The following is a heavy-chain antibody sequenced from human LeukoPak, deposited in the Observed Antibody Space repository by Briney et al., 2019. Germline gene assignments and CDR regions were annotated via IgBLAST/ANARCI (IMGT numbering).Heavy chain of an antibody. CDR1: GGTFSSYA. Sequence: SVKVSCKASGGTFSSYAISWVRQAPGQGLEWMGGNIPIFGTANYAQKFQGRVTITADESTSTAYMELSSLRSEDTAVYYCARANRFGFGELYGFDYWGQGTLVTVSS. D-gene: IGHD3-10*01. J-gene: IGHJ4*02. CDR2: NIPIFGTA. V-gene: IGHV1-69*13. CDR3: ARANRFGFGELYGFDY.